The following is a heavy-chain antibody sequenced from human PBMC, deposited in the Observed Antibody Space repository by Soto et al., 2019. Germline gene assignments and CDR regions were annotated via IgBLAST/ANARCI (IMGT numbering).Heavy chain of an antibody. CDR2: MNPNSGNT. D-gene: IGHD6-19*01. CDR3: ARGPNSSGWYLYYYYGMDV. Sequence: QVPLVQSGAEVKKPGASVKVSCKASGYTFTSYDINWVRQATGQGLEWMGWMNPNSGNTGYAQKFQGRVTMTRNTSISTAYMELSSLRSEDTAVYYCARGPNSSGWYLYYYYGMDVWGQGTTVTVSS. CDR1: GYTFTSYD. V-gene: IGHV1-8*01. J-gene: IGHJ6*02.